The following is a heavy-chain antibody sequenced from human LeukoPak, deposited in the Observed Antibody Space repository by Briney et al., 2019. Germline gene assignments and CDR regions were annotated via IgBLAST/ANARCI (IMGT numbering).Heavy chain of an antibody. CDR1: GFTFSSYG. J-gene: IGHJ3*02. Sequence: GGSLRLSCAASGFTFSSYGMHWVRQAPGKGLEWVAFIRYDGSNKYYADSVKGRFTISRDNSNNTLYLQMNSLRVEDTAVYYCAKSWNYYDSSGDDALDIWGQGTMVTVSS. CDR2: IRYDGSNK. D-gene: IGHD3-22*01. V-gene: IGHV3-30*02. CDR3: AKSWNYYDSSGDDALDI.